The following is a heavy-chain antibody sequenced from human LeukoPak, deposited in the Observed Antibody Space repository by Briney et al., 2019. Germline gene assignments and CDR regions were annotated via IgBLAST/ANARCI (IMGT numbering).Heavy chain of an antibody. CDR1: GGSISSGSYY. J-gene: IGHJ6*03. CDR3: ARGGGLGAYYYYMDV. V-gene: IGHV4-61*01. D-gene: IGHD1-26*01. CDR2: IYYSGST. Sequence: SETLSLTCTVSGGSISSGSYYRSWIRQPPGKGLEWIGYIYYSGSTNYNPSLKSRVTISVDTSKNQFSLKLSSVTAADTAVYYCARGGGLGAYYYYMDVWGKGTTVTVSS.